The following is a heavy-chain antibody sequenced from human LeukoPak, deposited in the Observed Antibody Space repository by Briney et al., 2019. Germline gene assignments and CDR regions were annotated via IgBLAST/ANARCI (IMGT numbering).Heavy chain of an antibody. J-gene: IGHJ4*02. CDR3: ARAGRRIAAAGALDY. Sequence: VASVKVSCKASGYTFTSYGISWVRQAPGQGLEWMGWISAYNGNTNYAQKLQGRVTMTTDTSTSTAYMELRSLRSDDTAVYYCARAGRRIAAAGALDYWGQGTLVTVSS. V-gene: IGHV1-18*01. CDR2: ISAYNGNT. CDR1: GYTFTSYG. D-gene: IGHD6-13*01.